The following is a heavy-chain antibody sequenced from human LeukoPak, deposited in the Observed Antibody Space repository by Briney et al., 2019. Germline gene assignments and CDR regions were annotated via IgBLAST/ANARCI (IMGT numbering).Heavy chain of an antibody. J-gene: IGHJ4*02. Sequence: PSETLSLTCAVYGGSFSGYYLSWIRQPPGKGLEWIGEINHSGSTNYNPSLKSRVTISVDTSKNQFSLKLSSVTAADTAVYYCARWTYDSSGYLFDYWGQGTLVTVSS. CDR3: ARWTYDSSGYLFDY. D-gene: IGHD3-22*01. CDR2: INHSGST. V-gene: IGHV4-34*01. CDR1: GGSFSGYY.